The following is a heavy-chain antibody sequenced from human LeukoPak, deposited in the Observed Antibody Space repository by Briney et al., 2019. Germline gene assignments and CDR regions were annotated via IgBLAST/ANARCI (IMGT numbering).Heavy chain of an antibody. Sequence: GGSLRLSCVASGFTFSSYWMSWVRQAPGKGLEWVANIKQDGSEKYYVDSVKGRFTISRDNAKNSLYLQMNSLRAEDTAVYYCARDMRVVVVPADYYYYGMDVWGQGTTVTVSS. J-gene: IGHJ6*02. D-gene: IGHD2-2*01. CDR2: IKQDGSEK. CDR1: GFTFSSYW. V-gene: IGHV3-7*01. CDR3: ARDMRVVVVPADYYYYGMDV.